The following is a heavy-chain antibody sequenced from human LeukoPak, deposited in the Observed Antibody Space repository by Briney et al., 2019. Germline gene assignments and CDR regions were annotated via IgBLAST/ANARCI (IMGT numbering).Heavy chain of an antibody. D-gene: IGHD2-2*01. J-gene: IGHJ4*02. CDR2: ISAYNGNT. Sequence: ASVKVSCKASGYTFASYDINWVRQAPGQGLEWMGWISAYNGNTNYAQKLQGRVTMTTDTSTNTAYMELRSLRSDDTAVYYCARIDCSSSSYLNYWGQGTLVTVSS. V-gene: IGHV1-18*01. CDR3: ARIDCSSSSYLNY. CDR1: GYTFASYD.